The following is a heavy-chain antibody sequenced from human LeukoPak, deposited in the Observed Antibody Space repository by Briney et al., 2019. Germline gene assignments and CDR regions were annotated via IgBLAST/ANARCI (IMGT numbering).Heavy chain of an antibody. CDR2: MNPNSGNT. V-gene: IGHV1-8*03. CDR1: GGTFSSYD. D-gene: IGHD4-17*01. CDR3: ARDYGDYFDY. Sequence: ASVKVSCKASGGTFSSYDINWVRQATGQGLEWMGWMNPNSGNTGYAQKFQGRVTITRNTSISTAYMELSSLRSEDTAVYYCARDYGDYFDYWGQGTLVTVSS. J-gene: IGHJ4*02.